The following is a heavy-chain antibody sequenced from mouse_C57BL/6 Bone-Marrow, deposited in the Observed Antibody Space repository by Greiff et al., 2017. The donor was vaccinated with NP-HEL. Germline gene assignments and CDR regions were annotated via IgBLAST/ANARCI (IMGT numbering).Heavy chain of an antibody. CDR3: ARQDEYGPSSYWYFDV. CDR2: IWSDGST. J-gene: IGHJ1*03. CDR1: GFSLTSYG. V-gene: IGHV2-6-1*01. Sequence: QVQLQESGPGLVAPSQSLSITCTVSGFSLTSYGVHWVRQPPGKGLEWLVVIWSDGSTTYNSALKSRLSISKDNSKSQVFLKMNSRQTDDTAMYYCARQDEYGPSSYWYFDVWGTGTTVTVSS. D-gene: IGHD2-10*02.